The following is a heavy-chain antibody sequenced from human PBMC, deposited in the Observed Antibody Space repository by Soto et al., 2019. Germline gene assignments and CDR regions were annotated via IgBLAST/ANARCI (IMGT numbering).Heavy chain of an antibody. V-gene: IGHV4-30-4*01. CDR2: IYYSGST. D-gene: IGHD6-6*01. CDR3: ARDVAARPGFDY. J-gene: IGHJ4*02. CDR1: GGSISSGDYY. Sequence: PSETLSLTCTVSGGSISSGDYYWSWIRQPPGKGLEWIGYIYYSGSTYYNPSLKSRVTISVDTSKNQFSLKLSSVPAADTAVYYCARDVAARPGFDYWGQGTLVTVS.